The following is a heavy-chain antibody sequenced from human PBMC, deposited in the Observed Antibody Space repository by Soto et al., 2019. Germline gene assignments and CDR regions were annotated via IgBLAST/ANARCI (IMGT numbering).Heavy chain of an antibody. CDR3: ARVPDR. CDR2: IYHSGST. CDR1: HGSISRGGYS. D-gene: IGHD2-2*01. J-gene: IGHJ5*02. V-gene: IGHV4-30-2*01. Sequence: PSETLSLTCAVSHGSISRGGYSWGWIRQPPGKGLEWIGYIYHSGSTYYNPSLKSRVTISVDRSKNQFSLKLSSVTAADSAVYYCARVPDRWGQGTLVTVSS.